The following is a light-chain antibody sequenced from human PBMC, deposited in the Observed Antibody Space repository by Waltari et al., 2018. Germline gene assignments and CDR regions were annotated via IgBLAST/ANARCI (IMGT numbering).Light chain of an antibody. CDR3: QQYDEWPFT. CDR2: AAS. J-gene: IGKJ2*01. CDR1: QSVTVN. V-gene: IGKV3-15*01. Sequence: TVMTQSPATLSLSPGETAPLYCRASQSVTVNLAWYQQQVGQTPRLLIYAASSRTTGIPGRFSGSGSGTDFTLTISSLQSEDFAVYYCQQYDEWPFTFGQGTKVDFK.